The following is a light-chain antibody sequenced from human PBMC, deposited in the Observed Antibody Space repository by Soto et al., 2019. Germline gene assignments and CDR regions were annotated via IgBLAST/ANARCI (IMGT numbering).Light chain of an antibody. CDR1: SSDVGAYNY. Sequence: QSALTQPPSASGSPGQSVTISCTGTSSDVGAYNYVSWYQQHPGKAPKLMISEVNKRPSGVPDRFSGSKSGNTASLTVSGLQPEDEGDYYCSSYGGPNNSNYVFGTGTKLTVL. V-gene: IGLV2-8*01. CDR2: EVN. J-gene: IGLJ1*01. CDR3: SSYGGPNNSNYV.